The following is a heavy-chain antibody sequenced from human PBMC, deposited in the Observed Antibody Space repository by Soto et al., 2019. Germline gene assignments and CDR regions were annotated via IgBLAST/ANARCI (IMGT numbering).Heavy chain of an antibody. D-gene: IGHD6-13*01. CDR1: GYTFNTYD. Sequence: QVQLVQSGAEVKKPGASVKVSCKASGYTFNTYDIEWVRLATGQGLEGMGSMNPNTGSTDYAQKFQGRFTMTMTTSISPAYLELRSLRSAETAIYYCARTMGGIAAAGSDFWGQGTLVTVSA. CDR2: MNPNTGST. CDR3: ARTMGGIAAAGSDF. J-gene: IGHJ4*02. V-gene: IGHV1-8*01.